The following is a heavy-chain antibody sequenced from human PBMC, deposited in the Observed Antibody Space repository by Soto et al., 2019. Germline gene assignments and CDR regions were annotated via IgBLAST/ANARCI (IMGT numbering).Heavy chain of an antibody. CDR2: IYSGGNT. D-gene: IGHD2-8*01. CDR3: ARGMSGSYYYGMDV. J-gene: IGHJ6*02. CDR1: GFTVSSHY. Sequence: LRLSCAASGFTVSSHYMSWVRQAPGKGLEWVSVIYSGGNTYYADSVKGRFTISRDNSKNTLYLQVNSLRAEDTAVYYCARGMSGSYYYGMDVWGQGTTVTVSS. V-gene: IGHV3-66*01.